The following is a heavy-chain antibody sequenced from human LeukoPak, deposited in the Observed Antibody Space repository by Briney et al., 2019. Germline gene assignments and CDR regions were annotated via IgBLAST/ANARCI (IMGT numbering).Heavy chain of an antibody. Sequence: PGGSLRLSCAASGFSVRSNYMSWVRQAPGKGLEWVSSIKSTSDFIFYADSVKGRFTVSRDNARDSLYLQMNSLRAEDTAVYYCARPLEGTGGNWYFDLWGRGTLVTVSS. J-gene: IGHJ2*01. D-gene: IGHD1-14*01. CDR1: GFSVRSNY. CDR2: IKSTSDFI. V-gene: IGHV3-21*01. CDR3: ARPLEGTGGNWYFDL.